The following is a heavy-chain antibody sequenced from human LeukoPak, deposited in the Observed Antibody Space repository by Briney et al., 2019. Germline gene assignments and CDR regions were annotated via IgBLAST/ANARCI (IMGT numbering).Heavy chain of an antibody. CDR2: IYTSGST. CDR3: ARAPPWFDP. J-gene: IGHJ5*02. CDR1: GGSISSGSYY. Sequence: SETLSLTCTVSGGSISSGSYYWSWIRQPAGKGLEWIGRIYTSGSTNYNPSLKSRVTISVDTSKNQFSLKLSSVTAAATAVYYCARAPPWFDPWGQGTLVTVSS. V-gene: IGHV4-61*02.